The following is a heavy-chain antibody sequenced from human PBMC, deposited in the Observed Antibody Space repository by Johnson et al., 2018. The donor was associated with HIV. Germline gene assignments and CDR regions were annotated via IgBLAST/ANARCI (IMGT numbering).Heavy chain of an antibody. D-gene: IGHD1-7*01. Sequence: QVQLVESGGGVVQPGRSLRLSCAASGFTFNIYGMHWVRQAPGKGLEWVSAISGSGGSTYYADSVKGRFTISRDNSKNTLYLQMNSLRAEDTAVYYCARAWRDGTTYRRAFDIWGQGTMVTVSS. J-gene: IGHJ3*02. CDR2: ISGSGGST. CDR3: ARAWRDGTTYRRAFDI. CDR1: GFTFNIYG. V-gene: IGHV3-NL1*01.